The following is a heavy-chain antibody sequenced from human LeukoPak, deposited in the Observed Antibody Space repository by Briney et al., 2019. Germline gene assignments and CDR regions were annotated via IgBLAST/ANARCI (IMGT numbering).Heavy chain of an antibody. Sequence: ASVKVSCKSSVYIFTTYGINWVRQAPGQGLEWMGWISGYNGATHYAQNFQGRVTMTTDTSTSTAYMELRSLRSDETAVYYWARDSLGVSRGWYRENTFDIWGQGTLVTVSS. CDR3: ARDSLGVSRGWYRENTFDI. D-gene: IGHD6-19*01. V-gene: IGHV1-18*01. CDR2: ISGYNGAT. J-gene: IGHJ3*02. CDR1: VYIFTTYG.